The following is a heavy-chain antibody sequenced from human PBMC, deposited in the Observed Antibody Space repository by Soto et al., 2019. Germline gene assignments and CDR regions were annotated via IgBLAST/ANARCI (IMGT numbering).Heavy chain of an antibody. Sequence: VASVKVSCKASGYTFTSYGISWVRQAPGQGLGWMGWISAYNGNTNYAQKLQGRVTMTTDTSTITAHMELRSLRSDDTAVYYCARQPVVGTACFDYWGQGTLVTVSS. CDR2: ISAYNGNT. V-gene: IGHV1-18*01. J-gene: IGHJ4*02. CDR1: GYTFTSYG. D-gene: IGHD6-19*01. CDR3: ARQPVVGTACFDY.